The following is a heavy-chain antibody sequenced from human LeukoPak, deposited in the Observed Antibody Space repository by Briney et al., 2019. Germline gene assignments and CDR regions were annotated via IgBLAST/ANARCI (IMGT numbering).Heavy chain of an antibody. Sequence: PGGSLRLSCAASGFTFSSYAMHWVRQAPGKGLEYVSAISSNGGSTYYANSVKGRFTISRDNSKNTLYLQMGSLRAEDTAVYYCAARSGYYSGFDYWGQGTLVTVSS. V-gene: IGHV3-64*01. D-gene: IGHD3-22*01. CDR2: ISSNGGST. CDR1: GFTFSSYA. J-gene: IGHJ4*02. CDR3: AARSGYYSGFDY.